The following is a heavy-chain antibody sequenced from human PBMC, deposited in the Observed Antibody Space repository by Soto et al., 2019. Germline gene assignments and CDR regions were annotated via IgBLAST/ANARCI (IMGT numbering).Heavy chain of an antibody. CDR1: GFTFSSYA. V-gene: IGHV3-23*01. Sequence: GGSLRLSCAASGFTFSSYAMSWVRQAPGEGLEWVSAISGSGGSTYYADSVKGRFTISRDNSKNTLYLQMNSLRAEDTAVYYCAKDPFAYCSSTSCLAEYFQHWGQGTLVTVSS. J-gene: IGHJ1*01. CDR2: ISGSGGST. CDR3: AKDPFAYCSSTSCLAEYFQH. D-gene: IGHD2-2*01.